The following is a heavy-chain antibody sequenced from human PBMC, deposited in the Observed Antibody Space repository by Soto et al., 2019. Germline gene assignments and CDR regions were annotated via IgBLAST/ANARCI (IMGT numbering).Heavy chain of an antibody. CDR2: ISYDGSNK. D-gene: IGHD3-10*01. CDR1: GFTFSSYG. V-gene: IGHV3-30*18. CDR3: AKDPESGSYYFYGMDV. Sequence: GGSLRLSCAASGFTFSSYGMHWVRQAPGKGLEWVAVISYDGSNKYYADSVKGRFTISRDNSKNTLYLQMNSLRAEDTAVYYCAKDPESGSYYFYGMDVWGQGTTVTVSS. J-gene: IGHJ6*02.